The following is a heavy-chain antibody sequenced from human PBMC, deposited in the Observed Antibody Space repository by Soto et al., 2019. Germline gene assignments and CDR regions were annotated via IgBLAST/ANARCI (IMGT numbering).Heavy chain of an antibody. D-gene: IGHD5-12*01. V-gene: IGHV3-9*01. CDR3: AKDIRDGYNWNYGMDV. CDR1: GFTFDDYA. CDR2: ISWNSGSI. J-gene: IGHJ6*02. Sequence: DVQLVESGGGLVQPGRSLRLSCAASGFTFDDYAMHWVRQAPGKGLEWVSGISWNSGSIGYADSVEGRFTISRDNAKNSLYLQMNSLRAEDTALYYCAKDIRDGYNWNYGMDVWGQGTTVTVSS.